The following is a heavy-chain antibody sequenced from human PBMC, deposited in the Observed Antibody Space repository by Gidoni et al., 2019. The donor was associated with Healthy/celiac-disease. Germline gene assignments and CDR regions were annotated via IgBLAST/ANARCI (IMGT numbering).Heavy chain of an antibody. CDR2: IIPIFGTA. CDR3: ARDPHGDPISPLDRYGMDV. V-gene: IGHV1-69*01. J-gene: IGHJ6*02. CDR1: GGPFSSYA. D-gene: IGHD4-17*01. Sequence: QVQLVQSGAEVKKPGSSVKVSCKASGGPFSSYAISWVRQAPGQGLEWMGGIIPIFGTANYAQKFQGRVTITADESTSTAYMELSSLRSEDTAVYYCARDPHGDPISPLDRYGMDVWGQGTTVTVSS.